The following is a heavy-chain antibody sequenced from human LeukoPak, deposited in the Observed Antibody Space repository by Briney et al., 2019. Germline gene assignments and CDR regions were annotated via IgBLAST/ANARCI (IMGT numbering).Heavy chain of an antibody. D-gene: IGHD1-1*01. V-gene: IGHV3-30*18. CDR2: VSYDGKNT. Sequence: TGGSLRLSCAASGFTFRNYGIHWVRQAPGKGLEWVAVVSYDGKNTNYVDSVKGRFTVSRDNSKNTLYLQMNSLTVEDTAVYYCANLRGNNWYIEYWGQQTMVTVSS. CDR3: ANLRGNNWYIEY. J-gene: IGHJ4*02. CDR1: GFTFRNYG.